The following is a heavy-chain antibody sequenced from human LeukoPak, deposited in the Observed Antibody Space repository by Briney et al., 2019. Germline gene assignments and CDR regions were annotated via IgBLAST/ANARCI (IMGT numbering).Heavy chain of an antibody. Sequence: PGGSLRLSCAASGFTFSSYAMSWVRQAPGKGLEWVSAISGSGGSKYYADSVRGRFTISRDNPKNTLYLQMNSLRAEDTAVYYCAKDRGGYNPYYFDYWGQGTLVTVSS. CDR3: AKDRGGYNPYYFDY. CDR1: GFTFSSYA. CDR2: ISGSGGSK. V-gene: IGHV3-23*01. J-gene: IGHJ4*02. D-gene: IGHD5-24*01.